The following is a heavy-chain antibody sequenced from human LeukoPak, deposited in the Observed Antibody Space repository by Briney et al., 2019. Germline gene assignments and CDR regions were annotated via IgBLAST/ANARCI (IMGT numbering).Heavy chain of an antibody. CDR2: IYYSGST. V-gene: IGHV4-39*07. D-gene: IGHD2-15*01. J-gene: IGHJ4*02. CDR1: GGSISSSSYY. Sequence: SDTLSLTCTVSGGSISSSSYYWGWIRQPPGKGLEWIGSIYYSGSTYYNPSLKSRVTISVDTSKNQFSLKLSSVTAADTAVYYCARGNVVVVAATLSYYFDYWGQGTLVTVSS. CDR3: ARGNVVVVAATLSYYFDY.